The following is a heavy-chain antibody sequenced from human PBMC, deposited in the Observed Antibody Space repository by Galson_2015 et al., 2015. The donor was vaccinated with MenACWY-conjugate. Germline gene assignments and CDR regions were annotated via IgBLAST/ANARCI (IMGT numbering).Heavy chain of an antibody. CDR3: ARDLFSYRSNFWSGNKDDAFDI. D-gene: IGHD3-3*01. J-gene: IGHJ3*02. CDR1: GYTFTSYA. CDR2: INAGNGNT. Sequence: SVKVSCKASGYTFTSYAMHWVRQAPGQRLEWMGWINAGNGNTKYSQKFQGRVTITRDTSASTAYMELSSLRSEDTAVYYCARDLFSYRSNFWSGNKDDAFDIWGQGTMVTVSS. V-gene: IGHV1-3*01.